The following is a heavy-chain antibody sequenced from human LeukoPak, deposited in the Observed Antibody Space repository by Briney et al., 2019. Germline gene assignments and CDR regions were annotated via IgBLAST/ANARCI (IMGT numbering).Heavy chain of an antibody. D-gene: IGHD2-2*01. CDR3: ARDGTSTDDY. V-gene: IGHV1-18*01. CDR2: ISGNNDNP. J-gene: IGHJ4*02. Sequence: GASVRVSCKASGYTFSNFGINWVRQAPGQGLEWMGWISGNNDNPNYGQKFQGRFTVTTDSSTNTVYMELRNLRFDDTAVYYCARDGTSTDDYWGQGTLVTVSS. CDR1: GYTFSNFG.